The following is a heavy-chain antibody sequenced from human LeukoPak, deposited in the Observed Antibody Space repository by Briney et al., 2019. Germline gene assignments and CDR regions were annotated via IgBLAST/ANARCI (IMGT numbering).Heavy chain of an antibody. CDR2: ISSSSSYI. CDR1: GFTFSSYS. CDR3: ATALRAAAGFDY. Sequence: PGGSLRLSCAASGFTFSSYSMNWVRQAPGKGLEWVSSISSSSSYIYCADSVKGRFTISRDNAKNSLYLQMNSLRAEDTAVYYCATALRAAAGFDYWGQGTLVTVSS. D-gene: IGHD6-13*01. V-gene: IGHV3-21*01. J-gene: IGHJ4*02.